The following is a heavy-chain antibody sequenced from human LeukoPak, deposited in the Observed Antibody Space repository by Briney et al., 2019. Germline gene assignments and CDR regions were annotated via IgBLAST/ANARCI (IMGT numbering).Heavy chain of an antibody. Sequence: PGGSLRLSCAASGFTFSSYAMHWVRQAPGKGLEWVAVISYDGSNKYCADSVKGRFTISRDNSKNTLYLQMNSLRAEDTAVYYCARNDDVVVVAATLWSTWGSLGYWGQGTLVTVSS. CDR2: ISYDGSNK. J-gene: IGHJ4*02. CDR1: GFTFSSYA. V-gene: IGHV3-30-3*01. D-gene: IGHD2-15*01. CDR3: ARNDDVVVVAATLWSTWGSLGY.